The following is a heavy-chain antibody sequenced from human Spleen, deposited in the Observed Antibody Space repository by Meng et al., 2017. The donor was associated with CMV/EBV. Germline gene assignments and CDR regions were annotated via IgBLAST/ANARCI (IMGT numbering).Heavy chain of an antibody. CDR3: ARRIAAAGTVDYYYYGMDV. Sequence: GGSLRLSCAASGFTFSSYAMSWVRQAPGKGLEWVSAISGSGGSTYYADSVKGRFTISRDNSKNTLYLQMNSLRAEDTAVYYCARRIAAAGTVDYYYYGMDVWGQGTTVTVSS. J-gene: IGHJ6*02. CDR1: GFTFSSYA. CDR2: ISGSGGST. D-gene: IGHD6-13*01. V-gene: IGHV3-23*01.